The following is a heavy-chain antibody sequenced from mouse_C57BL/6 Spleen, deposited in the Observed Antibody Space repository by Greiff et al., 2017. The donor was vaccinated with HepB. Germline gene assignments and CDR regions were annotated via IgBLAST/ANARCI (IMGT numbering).Heavy chain of an antibody. CDR1: GYAFSSSW. Sequence: QVQLQQSGPELVKPGASVKISCKASGYAFSSSWMNWVKQRPGKGLEWIGRIYPGDGDTNYNGKFKGKATLTADKSSSTAYVQLSSLTSEDSAVYFCSRSESNSPAWFAYWGQGTLVTVSA. D-gene: IGHD2-5*01. V-gene: IGHV1-82*01. CDR2: IYPGDGDT. CDR3: SRSESNSPAWFAY. J-gene: IGHJ3*01.